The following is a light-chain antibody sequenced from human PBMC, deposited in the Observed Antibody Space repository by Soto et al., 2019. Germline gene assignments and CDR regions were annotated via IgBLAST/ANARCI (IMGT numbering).Light chain of an antibody. CDR1: YGSVSTKYY. Sequence: QAVVTQEPSFSVSPGRTVTLTCGLSYGSVSTKYYPTWYQQTPGQAPRTLIYNTNIRSSGVPDRFSGSILGNKAALTITGAQADDDSDYYCVLYMGDGIWVFGGGTKLTVL. V-gene: IGLV8-61*01. J-gene: IGLJ3*02. CDR2: NTN. CDR3: VLYMGDGIWV.